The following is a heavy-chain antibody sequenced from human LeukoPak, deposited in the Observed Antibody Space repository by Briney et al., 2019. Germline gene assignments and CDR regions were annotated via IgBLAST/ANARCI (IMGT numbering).Heavy chain of an antibody. V-gene: IGHV3-30*18. J-gene: IGHJ2*01. CDR1: GFTFSSYG. CDR3: AKDLGGGSGCYDL. D-gene: IGHD6-19*01. Sequence: GGSLRLSFAASGFTFSSYGMHWVRQAPGKGLEWVAIISYDGSNKYYADSVQGRFTISRDNSKNTLYLQMNSLRAEDTAVYYCAKDLGGGSGCYDLWGRGTLVTVSS. CDR2: ISYDGSNK.